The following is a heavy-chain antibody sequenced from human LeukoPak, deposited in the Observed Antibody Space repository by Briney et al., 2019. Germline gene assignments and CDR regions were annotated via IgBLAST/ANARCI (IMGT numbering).Heavy chain of an antibody. CDR2: IKSKTDGGTT. CDR3: TTDGVVVVPAAMLGDY. J-gene: IGHJ4*02. D-gene: IGHD2-2*01. CDR1: GFTFSSAW. V-gene: IGHV3-15*01. Sequence: PGGSLRLSCAASGFTFSSAWMSRVRQAPGKGLEWVGRIKSKTDGGTTDYAAPVKGRFTISRDDSKNTLYLQMNSLKTEDTAVYYCTTDGVVVVPAAMLGDYWGQGTLVTVSS.